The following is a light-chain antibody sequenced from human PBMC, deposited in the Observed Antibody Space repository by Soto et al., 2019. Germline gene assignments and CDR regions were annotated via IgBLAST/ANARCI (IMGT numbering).Light chain of an antibody. J-gene: IGKJ2*01. CDR1: QSVSSN. V-gene: IGKV3-15*01. Sequence: EIVMTQSPATLSVSPGERATLSCRASQSVSSNLAWYQQKRGQAPRLLIYGASTRATGIPARFSGSGSGTEFTLTISSLQSEDFAVDYCQQYNNWPPRYTFGQGTKLEIK. CDR3: QQYNNWPPRYT. CDR2: GAS.